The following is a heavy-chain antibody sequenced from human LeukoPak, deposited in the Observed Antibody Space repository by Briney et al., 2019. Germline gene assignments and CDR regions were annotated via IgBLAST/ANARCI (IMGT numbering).Heavy chain of an antibody. Sequence: GGSLRLSCAASGFAFSVYGMYWVRQAPGKGLEWISYISSSGGTRYYADSVKGRFTISRDNARNSLSLQMNSLRAEDTAVYYCSTLTVASSFDYWGQGALVTVSS. V-gene: IGHV3-48*03. J-gene: IGHJ4*02. D-gene: IGHD6-19*01. CDR1: GFAFSVYG. CDR3: STLTVASSFDY. CDR2: ISSSGGTR.